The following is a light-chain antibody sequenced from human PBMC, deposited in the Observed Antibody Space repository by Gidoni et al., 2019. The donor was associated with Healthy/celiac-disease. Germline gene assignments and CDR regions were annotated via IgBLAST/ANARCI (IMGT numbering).Light chain of an antibody. CDR1: QSISSW. CDR2: KAS. V-gene: IGKV1-5*03. CDR3: QQYNSYSRT. J-gene: IGKJ1*01. Sequence: DIQMTQSHSTLSASVGDRVTITFRASQSISSWLAWYQQKPGKAPKLLIYKASSLERGVPSRFSGSGSGTEFTLTISSLQPDDFATYYCQQYNSYSRTFGQGTKVEIK.